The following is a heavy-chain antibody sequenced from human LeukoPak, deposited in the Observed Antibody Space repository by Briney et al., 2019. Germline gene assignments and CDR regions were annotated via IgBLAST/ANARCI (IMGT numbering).Heavy chain of an antibody. CDR1: GGTFSSYA. CDR2: IIPILGIA. V-gene: IGHV1-69*04. CDR3: ARGLLGQWLGVDY. Sequence: ASVKVSCKASGGTFSSYAISWVRQAPGQGLEWMGRIIPILGIANYAQKFQGRVTITADKSTSTAYMELSSLRSEDTAVYYCARGLLGQWLGVDYWGQGTLVTVSS. D-gene: IGHD6-19*01. J-gene: IGHJ4*02.